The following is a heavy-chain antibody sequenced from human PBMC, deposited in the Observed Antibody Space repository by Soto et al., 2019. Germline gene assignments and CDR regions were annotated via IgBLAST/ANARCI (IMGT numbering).Heavy chain of an antibody. CDR2: ITPMFGVA. D-gene: IGHD3-10*01. CDR3: ARDGEKTYGFYF. CDR1: GGSFHKFG. V-gene: IGHV1-69*12. Sequence: QVHLVHSGAEVKEPGYSVRVSCKASGGSFHKFGFNWVRQAPGQGLQWMGDITPMFGVAEYAQRLQDRLTISADDSTETIYMELRGLRSEDTAIYYCARDGEKTYGFYFWGPGTMVTVSS. J-gene: IGHJ3*01.